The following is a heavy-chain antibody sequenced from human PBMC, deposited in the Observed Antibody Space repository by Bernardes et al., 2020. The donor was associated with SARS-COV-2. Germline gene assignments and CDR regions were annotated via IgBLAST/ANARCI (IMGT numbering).Heavy chain of an antibody. D-gene: IGHD4-17*01. CDR3: FRAPTGDY. J-gene: IGHJ4*02. Sequence: ASVKVSCKASAYIFTTHHIHWVRQAPGQGLEWLGMINPSGDTATYAQKFQGRVTVTRDTSTSTVYMELSGLRFEDTAVYYCFRAPTGDYWGQGTLVTVSS. CDR1: AYIFTTHH. V-gene: IGHV1-46*03. CDR2: INPSGDTA.